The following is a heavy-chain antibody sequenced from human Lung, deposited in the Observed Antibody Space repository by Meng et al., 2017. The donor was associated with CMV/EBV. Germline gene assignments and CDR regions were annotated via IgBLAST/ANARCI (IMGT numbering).Heavy chain of an antibody. CDR1: GFTFNNYA. D-gene: IGHD2-2*01. CDR2: VSYDGNNK. J-gene: IGHJ3*02. CDR3: AKKGPYCSSTSCPPDAFDI. Sequence: GGSLRLXCAASGFTFNNYAMHWVRQAPGKGLQWVAVVSYDGNNKYYADSVKGRFTISRDNSKNTLDLQMNSLRAEDTAMYYCAKKGPYCSSTSCPPDAFDIXDQGXMVTVSS. V-gene: IGHV3-30-3*02.